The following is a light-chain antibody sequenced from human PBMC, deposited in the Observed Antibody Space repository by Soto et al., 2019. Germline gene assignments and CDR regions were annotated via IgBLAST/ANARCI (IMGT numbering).Light chain of an antibody. J-gene: IGLJ1*01. Sequence: QSVLTQPASVSGSPGQSITISCTGTSSDVGGYNYVSWYQQYPGKVPKVMIYEVSNRPSGVSNRFSGSKSGNTASLTISGVQAKAEADYSWSSYPSSTYSFGHGNKVNGL. CDR3: SSYPSSTYS. CDR2: EVS. V-gene: IGLV2-14*01. CDR1: SSDVGGYNY.